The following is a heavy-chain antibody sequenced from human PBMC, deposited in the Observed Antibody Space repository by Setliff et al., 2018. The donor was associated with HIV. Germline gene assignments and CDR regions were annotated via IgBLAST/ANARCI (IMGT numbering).Heavy chain of an antibody. CDR1: GFTFGDYA. CDR2: ISYDGSYK. J-gene: IGHJ3*02. V-gene: IGHV3-30*04. D-gene: IGHD4-4*01. Sequence: GALRLSCAASGFTFGDYAIHWVRQAPGKGLEWVAVISYDGSYKNYAESVKGRFTISRDNSKNTLYVQMNSLGADDTAIYYCVRDLTTIVTRKVFDIWGQGTMVTVSS. CDR3: VRDLTTIVTRKVFDI.